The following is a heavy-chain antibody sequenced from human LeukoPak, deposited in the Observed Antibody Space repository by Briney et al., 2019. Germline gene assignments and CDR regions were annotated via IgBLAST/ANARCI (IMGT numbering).Heavy chain of an antibody. CDR3: ARDLLAAAGMDY. V-gene: IGHV1-69*04. D-gene: IGHD6-13*01. CDR2: IIPILGIA. J-gene: IGHJ4*02. Sequence: GASVKVSCKASGGTFSSYAISWVRQAPGQGLEWMGRIIPILGIANYAQKFQGRVTITADKSTSTAYMELSSLRSDDTAVYYCARDLLAAAGMDYWGQGTLVTVSS. CDR1: GGTFSSYA.